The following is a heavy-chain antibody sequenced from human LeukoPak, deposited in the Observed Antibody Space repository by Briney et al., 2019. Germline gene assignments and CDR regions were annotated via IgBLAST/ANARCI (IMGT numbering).Heavy chain of an antibody. CDR1: GYTFTSDG. D-gene: IGHD5-12*01. CDR2: MNPNSGNT. V-gene: IGHV1-8*01. J-gene: IGHJ4*02. Sequence: AKVSCKASGYTFTSDGINWVRQAHGQGLEWMGWMNPNSGNTGYAQKFQGRVTMSRNTSISTAYMELSSLRSEDTAVYYCARGRGVDIVATIIGYWGQGTLVTVSS. CDR3: ARGRGVDIVATIIGY.